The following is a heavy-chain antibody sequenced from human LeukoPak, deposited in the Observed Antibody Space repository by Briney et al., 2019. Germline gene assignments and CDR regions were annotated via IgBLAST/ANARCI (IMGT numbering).Heavy chain of an antibody. Sequence: SETLSLTCAVDGGSFSGYYWIWIRKPPGKELEWIGEINHSGSTNYNPSHKSRVTISVDTSKNQFSLKLSSVTAADTAVYYCAGRIAVAGSHYWGQGTLVTVSS. CDR3: AGRIAVAGSHY. V-gene: IGHV4-34*01. J-gene: IGHJ4*02. D-gene: IGHD6-19*01. CDR2: INHSGST. CDR1: GGSFSGYY.